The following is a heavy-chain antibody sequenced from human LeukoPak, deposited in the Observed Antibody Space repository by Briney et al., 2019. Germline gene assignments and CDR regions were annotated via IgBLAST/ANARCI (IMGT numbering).Heavy chain of an antibody. D-gene: IGHD3-10*01. CDR1: RFTFSSYS. Sequence: GGSLRLSCAASRFTFSSYSMNWVRQAPGKGLEWVSSISSSSSYIYYADSVKGRFTISRDNAKNSLYLQMNSLRAEDTAVYYCARDPITYYYGSGSSDYWGQGTLVTVSS. CDR3: ARDPITYYYGSGSSDY. V-gene: IGHV3-21*01. J-gene: IGHJ4*02. CDR2: ISSSSSYI.